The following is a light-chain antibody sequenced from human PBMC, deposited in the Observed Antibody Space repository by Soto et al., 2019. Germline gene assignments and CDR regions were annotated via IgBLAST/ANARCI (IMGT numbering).Light chain of an antibody. Sequence: EIVVAESPATLSVSPGERATLSCRASQNVGSNLAWYQQKPGQPPRLLIYGASTRATGFPARFSGSGSGTEFTLTVTSLQSEDFAVYYCQQYNTWPRSFGGGTKVDIK. V-gene: IGKV3-15*01. CDR3: QQYNTWPRS. CDR1: QNVGSN. CDR2: GAS. J-gene: IGKJ4*01.